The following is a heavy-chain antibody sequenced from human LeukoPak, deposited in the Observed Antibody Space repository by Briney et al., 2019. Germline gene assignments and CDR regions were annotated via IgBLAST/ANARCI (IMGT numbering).Heavy chain of an antibody. CDR3: TRHEVATKKSFDY. CDR1: GFTFSGSA. V-gene: IGHV3-73*01. Sequence: GGPLRLSCAASGFTFSGSAMHWVRQASGKGLEWVGRNRSKANSYATAYAASVKGRFTISRDDSKNTAYLQMNSLKTEDTAVYYCTRHEVATKKSFDYWGQGTLVTVSS. CDR2: NRSKANSYAT. D-gene: IGHD5-12*01. J-gene: IGHJ4*02.